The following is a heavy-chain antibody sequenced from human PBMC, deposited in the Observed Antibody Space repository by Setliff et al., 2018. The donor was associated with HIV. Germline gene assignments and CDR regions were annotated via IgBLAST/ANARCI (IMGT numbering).Heavy chain of an antibody. Sequence: SETLSLTCAVSDYSISSGYYWGWIRQPAGKGLEWIGRIFSSGSTSYNSSLKSRVTMSVDTSKNQFSLRLTSVTAADTAVYYCARDPVITMMVGPKFYFDYWGQGILVTVSS. CDR3: ARDPVITMMVGPKFYFDY. CDR2: IFSSGST. D-gene: IGHD3-22*01. J-gene: IGHJ4*02. CDR1: DYSISSGYY. V-gene: IGHV4-38-2*02.